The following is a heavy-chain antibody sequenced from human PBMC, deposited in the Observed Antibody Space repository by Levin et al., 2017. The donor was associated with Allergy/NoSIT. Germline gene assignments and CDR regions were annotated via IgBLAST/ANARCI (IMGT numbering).Heavy chain of an antibody. CDR3: ARRDSDGSNSFDY. D-gene: IGHD4-23*01. J-gene: IGHJ4*02. CDR2: IFPSDSDT. CDR1: GYSFTSYW. V-gene: IGHV5-51*01. Sequence: PGESLKISCQASGYSFTSYWFGWVRQRPGKGLEWMGLIFPSDSDTRVSPSFQGQIIMSVDKSLNTAYLQWSSLKASDSAMYYCARRDSDGSNSFDYWGQGTLVTVSS.